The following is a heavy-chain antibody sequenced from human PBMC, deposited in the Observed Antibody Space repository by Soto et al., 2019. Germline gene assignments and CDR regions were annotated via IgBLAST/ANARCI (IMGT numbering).Heavy chain of an antibody. D-gene: IGHD6-19*01. CDR2: IYPGDSDT. Sequence: GESLKISCKGSGYSFTSYWIGWVRQMPGKGLEWMGIIYPGDSDTRYSPSFQGQVTISADKSISTAYLQWSSLKASDTAMYYWAKLELGQQGPLGDYYYYGMDVWGQGTTVTVSS. CDR1: GYSFTSYW. CDR3: AKLELGQQGPLGDYYYYGMDV. V-gene: IGHV5-51*01. J-gene: IGHJ6*02.